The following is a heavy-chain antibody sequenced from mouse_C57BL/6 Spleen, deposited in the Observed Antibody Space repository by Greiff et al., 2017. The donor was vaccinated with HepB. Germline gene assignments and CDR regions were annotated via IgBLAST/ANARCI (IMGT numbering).Heavy chain of an antibody. CDR3: ARWGWLLEAMDY. J-gene: IGHJ4*01. D-gene: IGHD2-3*01. CDR1: GYTFTSYW. Sequence: QVQLQQPGAELVKPGASVKLSCKASGYTFTSYWMQWVKQRPGQGLEWIGEIDPSDSYTNYNQKFKGKATLTVDTSSSTAYMQLSSLTSEDSAVYYCARWGWLLEAMDYWGQGTSVTVSS. V-gene: IGHV1-50*01. CDR2: IDPSDSYT.